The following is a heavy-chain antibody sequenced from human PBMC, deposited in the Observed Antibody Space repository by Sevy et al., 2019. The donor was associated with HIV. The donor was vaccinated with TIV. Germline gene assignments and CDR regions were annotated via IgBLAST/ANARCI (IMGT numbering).Heavy chain of an antibody. CDR1: GGTFSSYA. V-gene: IGHV1-69*13. D-gene: IGHD2-15*01. J-gene: IGHJ5*02. Sequence: ASVKVSCKASGGTFSSYAISWVRQAPGQGLEWMGGIIPIFGTANYAQKFQGRVTITADESTSTAYMELSSLRSEDTAVYYCARVGYCSGGSCSGNWFDPWGQGTLVTVSS. CDR3: ARVGYCSGGSCSGNWFDP. CDR2: IIPIFGTA.